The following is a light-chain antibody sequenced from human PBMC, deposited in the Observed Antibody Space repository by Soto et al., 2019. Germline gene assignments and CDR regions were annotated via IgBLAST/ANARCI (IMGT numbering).Light chain of an antibody. CDR2: DAS. J-gene: IGKJ4*01. CDR3: QQRINWPLT. Sequence: EIVLTQSPATLSLSPGERATLSCRATQSVSTFLAWYQQKPGQAPRLLIYDASKRATGIPTRFSGSGSGIDFTLTISSLEPEDFAVYYCQQRINWPLTFGGGTKVEIK. CDR1: QSVSTF. V-gene: IGKV3-11*01.